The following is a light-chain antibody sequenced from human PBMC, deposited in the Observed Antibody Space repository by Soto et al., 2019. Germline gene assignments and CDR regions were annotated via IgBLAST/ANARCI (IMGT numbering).Light chain of an antibody. V-gene: IGKV3-11*01. CDR1: QSVSSY. CDR3: QQRSNWPST. CDR2: DAS. Sequence: EIVLTQSPATLSLSPGERATLSCRASQSVSSYLAWYQQKPGQAPRLLIYDASSRATGIPARFSGSGSGTDFTLTITSLEPEEFAVYYCQQRSNWPSTFGGGTKVEI. J-gene: IGKJ4*01.